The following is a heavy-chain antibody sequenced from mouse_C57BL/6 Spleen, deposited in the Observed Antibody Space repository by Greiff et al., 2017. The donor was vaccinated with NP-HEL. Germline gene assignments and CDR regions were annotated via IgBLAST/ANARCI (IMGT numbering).Heavy chain of an antibody. CDR1: GYAFTNYL. CDR3: ARSTTVVARYFDV. D-gene: IGHD1-1*01. Sequence: VQLQQSGAELVRPGTSVKVSCKASGYAFTNYLIEWVKQRPGQGLEWIGVINPGSGGTNYNEKFKGKATLTADKSSSTAYMQLSSLTSEDSAVYFWARSTTVVARYFDVWGTGTTVTVSS. CDR2: INPGSGGT. J-gene: IGHJ1*03. V-gene: IGHV1-54*01.